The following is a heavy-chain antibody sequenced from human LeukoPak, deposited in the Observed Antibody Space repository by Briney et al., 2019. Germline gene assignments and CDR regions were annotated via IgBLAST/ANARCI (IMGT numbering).Heavy chain of an antibody. CDR2: ISGSGGST. Sequence: GGSLRLSCTGSGFTFSSYGMSWVRQAPGKGLEWVSAISGSGGSTYYAASVKGRFTISRDNSKNTLYLQMNSLRAEDTAVYYCTRDLREVVRDVWGQGTLVTVSS. J-gene: IGHJ4*02. D-gene: IGHD2-15*01. CDR1: GFTFSSYG. V-gene: IGHV3-23*01. CDR3: TRDLREVVRDV.